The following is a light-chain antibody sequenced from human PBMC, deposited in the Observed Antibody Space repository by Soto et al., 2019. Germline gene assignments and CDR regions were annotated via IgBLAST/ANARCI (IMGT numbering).Light chain of an antibody. J-gene: IGLJ1*01. V-gene: IGLV2-14*01. CDR3: SSYTMSSTYV. CDR2: EVT. Sequence: QSALTQPASVSASPGQSIAISCSGTISDVGAYDYVSWYQHHPGKAPKLIIYEVTYRHSGVSNRFSASKAGNTASLTISGLQAEDEADYYGSSYTMSSTYVFGTGTKLTGL. CDR1: ISDVGAYDY.